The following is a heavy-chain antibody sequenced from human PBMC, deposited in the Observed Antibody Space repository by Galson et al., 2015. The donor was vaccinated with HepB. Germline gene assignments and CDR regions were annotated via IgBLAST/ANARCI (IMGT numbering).Heavy chain of an antibody. J-gene: IGHJ3*01. CDR2: MNIYNGNT. CDR1: GYTFDNYG. V-gene: IGHV1-18*03. D-gene: IGHD5-24*01. Sequence: SVKVSCKASGYTFDNYGISWVRQAPGQGLEWMGWMNIYNGNTKYAQKLQGRVTMTTDTSTNTAYMELRSLRSDDMAVYFCAREGSAVEGGAVDFWGQGTMVTVSS. CDR3: AREGSAVEGGAVDF.